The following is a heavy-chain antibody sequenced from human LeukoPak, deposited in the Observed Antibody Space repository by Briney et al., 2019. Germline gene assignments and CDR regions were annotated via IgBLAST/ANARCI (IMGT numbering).Heavy chain of an antibody. CDR3: ARAVDYYGSGSYYNPIDY. D-gene: IGHD3-10*01. CDR1: GYTFTGYY. J-gene: IGHJ4*02. Sequence: ASVHVSCKASGYTFTGYYMHWVRQAPGQGLEWMGWINPNSGGTNYAQKFQGRVTMTRDTSISTAYMELSRLRSDDTAVYYCARAVDYYGSGSYYNPIDYWGQGTLVTVSS. CDR2: INPNSGGT. V-gene: IGHV1-2*02.